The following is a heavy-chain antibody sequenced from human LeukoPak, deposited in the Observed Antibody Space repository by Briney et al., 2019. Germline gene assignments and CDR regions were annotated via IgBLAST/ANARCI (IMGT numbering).Heavy chain of an antibody. CDR3: ARGLLSSGYHRRLNGMDV. CDR2: IIPIFGTA. J-gene: IGHJ6*02. CDR1: GGTFSSYA. V-gene: IGHV1-69*13. D-gene: IGHD3-22*01. Sequence: ASVKVSCKASGGTFSSYAISWVRQAPGQGLEWMGGIIPIFGTANYAQKFQGRVTITADESTSTAYMELSSLRSEDTAVYYCARGLLSSGYHRRLNGMDVWGQGTTVTVSS.